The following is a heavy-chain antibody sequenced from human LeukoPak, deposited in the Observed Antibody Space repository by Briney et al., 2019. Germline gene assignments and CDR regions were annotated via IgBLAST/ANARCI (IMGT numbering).Heavy chain of an antibody. CDR1: GFTFSHYA. V-gene: IGHV3-33*08. CDR3: ARDWAKKAPYYYMDV. Sequence: GGSLRLSCAASGFTFSHYAMHWVRQAPGEGLEWVAVIWYDGSNKYYADSVKGRFTISRDNSKNTLYLQMNSLRAEDTAVYYCARDWAKKAPYYYMDVWGKGTTVTVSS. D-gene: IGHD3-16*01. CDR2: IWYDGSNK. J-gene: IGHJ6*03.